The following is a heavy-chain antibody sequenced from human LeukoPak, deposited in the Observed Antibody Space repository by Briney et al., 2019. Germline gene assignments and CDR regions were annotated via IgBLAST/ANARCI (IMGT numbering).Heavy chain of an antibody. V-gene: IGHV5-51*01. CDR3: ARHAGYCTGGKCYSFYYFDY. Sequence: PGESLKISCKASGYTFTNYWIGWVRHTPGKGLEWVWFIHPGDCDTRYRKSFQGQVTMSVDESTSTAYLHWTSLKASDTAIYYCARHAGYCTGGKCYSFYYFDYWGQGTLVTVSS. CDR2: IHPGDCDT. CDR1: GYTFTNYW. D-gene: IGHD2-15*01. J-gene: IGHJ4*02.